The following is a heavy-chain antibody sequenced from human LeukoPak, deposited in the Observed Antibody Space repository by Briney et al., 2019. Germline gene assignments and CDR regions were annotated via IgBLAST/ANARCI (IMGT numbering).Heavy chain of an antibody. Sequence: GGSLRLSCAASGFTFSSYAMSWVRQAPGKGLEWVSAISGSGGSTYYADSVKGRFTISRDNSKNTLYLQMNSLRAEDTAVYYCAKDYCSSTSCYRAYFQHWGQGTLVTVSS. V-gene: IGHV3-23*01. CDR1: GFTFSSYA. D-gene: IGHD2-2*02. CDR2: ISGSGGST. CDR3: AKDYCSSTSCYRAYFQH. J-gene: IGHJ1*01.